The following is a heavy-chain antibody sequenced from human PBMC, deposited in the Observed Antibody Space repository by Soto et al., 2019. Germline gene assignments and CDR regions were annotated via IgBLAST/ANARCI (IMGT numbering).Heavy chain of an antibody. D-gene: IGHD3-22*01. V-gene: IGHV4-59*01. CDR3: ASTVYDRRFREVWFDP. Sequence: SETLSLTCTVSGGSISSYYWSWIRQPPGKGLKWIGYIYYSGSTNYNPSLKSRVTISVDTSKNQFSLKLSSVTAADTAVYYCASTVYDRRFREVWFDPWGQGTLVNLSS. CDR1: GGSISSYY. CDR2: IYYSGST. J-gene: IGHJ5*02.